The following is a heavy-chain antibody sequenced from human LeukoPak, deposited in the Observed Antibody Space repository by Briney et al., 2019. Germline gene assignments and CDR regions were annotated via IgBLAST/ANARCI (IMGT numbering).Heavy chain of an antibody. CDR2: INYSGST. D-gene: IGHD3-10*01. V-gene: IGHV4-59*08. Sequence: SETLSLTCTVSGGSISSYYWSWIRQPPGKGLEWIGYINYSGSTNYNPSLKSRVTISVETSKNQFSLKLSSVTAADAAVYYCARRPSELLWFGEGAFDIWGQGTMVTVSS. CDR3: ARRPSELLWFGEGAFDI. J-gene: IGHJ3*02. CDR1: GGSISSYY.